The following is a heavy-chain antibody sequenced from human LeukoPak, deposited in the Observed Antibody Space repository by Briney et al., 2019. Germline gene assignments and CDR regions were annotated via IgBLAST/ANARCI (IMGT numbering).Heavy chain of an antibody. CDR2: IVSSDDIT. V-gene: IGHV3-23*01. CDR1: GFTFNNYA. CDR3: AKGGGSGWYVRYYFDY. Sequence: GGSLRLSCAASGFTFNNYAMNWVRQAPGKGLEWVSSIVSSDDITYYADSVKGRFTISRDNSKSTLYLQMNSLRAEDTAVYYCAKGGGSGWYVRYYFDYWGQGTLVTVSS. D-gene: IGHD6-19*01. J-gene: IGHJ4*02.